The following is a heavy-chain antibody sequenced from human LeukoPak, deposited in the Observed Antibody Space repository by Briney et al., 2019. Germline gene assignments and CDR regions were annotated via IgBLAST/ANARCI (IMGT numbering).Heavy chain of an antibody. CDR1: GYTLTELS. V-gene: IGHV1-24*01. D-gene: IGHD3-3*01. CDR2: FDPEDGET. J-gene: IGHJ3*02. CDR3: ATDYPSGYAFDI. Sequence: ASVKVSCKVSGYTLTELSMHWVRQAPGKGLEWMGGFDPEDGETIYAQKFQGRVTMTEDTSTDTAYIELSSLRSEDTAVYYCATDYPSGYAFDIWGQGTMVTVSS.